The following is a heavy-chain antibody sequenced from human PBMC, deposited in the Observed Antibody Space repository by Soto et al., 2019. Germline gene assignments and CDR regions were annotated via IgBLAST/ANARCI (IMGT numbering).Heavy chain of an antibody. CDR1: ADSVSSNSAG. CDR2: TYYRAKWYY. CDR3: ARGEQYSGRIFDY. J-gene: IGHJ4*01. D-gene: IGHD1-26*01. Sequence: SQTLALACAITADSVSSNSAGWSWVRQSPSRGLEWLGRTYYRAKWYYEYAVAVRGRITINPDKSKNQYSLQLNSVTPEDTAVYFCARGEQYSGRIFDYWGQGTLVTVSS. V-gene: IGHV6-1*01.